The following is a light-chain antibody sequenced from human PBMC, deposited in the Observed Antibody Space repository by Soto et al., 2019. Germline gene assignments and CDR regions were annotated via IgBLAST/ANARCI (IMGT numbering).Light chain of an antibody. CDR1: QGISSS. Sequence: DIQLTQSPSSLSASVGDRVTITCRASQGISSSLAWYQQKPGKAPKLLIYAASTLQSGVPSRFSGSGSGTEFTLTISGLEPEDFATYYCQQLNSYPPNTFGQGTRLEIK. CDR2: AAS. CDR3: QQLNSYPPNT. V-gene: IGKV1-9*01. J-gene: IGKJ5*01.